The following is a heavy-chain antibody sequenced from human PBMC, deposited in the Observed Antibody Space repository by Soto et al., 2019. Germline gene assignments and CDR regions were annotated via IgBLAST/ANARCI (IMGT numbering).Heavy chain of an antibody. CDR2: IDPSAGST. Sequence: QVQLVQSGAEVKKPGASVKVSCKASGYIFTSYYMHWVRQAPGQGLERMGTIDPSAGSTTYVQNFQGRVTMTRDTSTSTVYLELNSLRSEDTAVYYCARSPVPTGTTLYYFDYWGQGTLVTVSS. CDR1: GYIFTSYY. CDR3: ARSPVPTGTTLYYFDY. D-gene: IGHD1-1*01. J-gene: IGHJ4*02. V-gene: IGHV1-46*01.